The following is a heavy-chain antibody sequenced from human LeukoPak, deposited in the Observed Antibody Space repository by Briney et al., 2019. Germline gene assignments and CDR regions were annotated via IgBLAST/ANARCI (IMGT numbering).Heavy chain of an antibody. CDR3: ARMEGSSSTWGYYYYGMDV. CDR1: GGSISSYY. D-gene: IGHD6-13*01. V-gene: IGHV4-59*01. Sequence: SETLSLTCTASGGSISSYYWSWIRQPPGKGLEWIGYIYYSGSTNYNPSLKSRVTISVDTSKNQFSLKLSSVTAADTAVYYCARMEGSSSTWGYYYYGMDVWGQGTTVTVSS. CDR2: IYYSGST. J-gene: IGHJ6*02.